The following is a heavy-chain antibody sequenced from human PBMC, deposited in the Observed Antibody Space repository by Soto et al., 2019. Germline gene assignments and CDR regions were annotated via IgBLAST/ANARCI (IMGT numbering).Heavy chain of an antibody. CDR3: AREGGIAAAGDLFDY. Sequence: PSETLSLTCTVSCGSISSYYWSWIRQPPGKGLEWIGYIYYSGSTNYNPSLKSRVTISVDTSKNQFSLKLSSVTAADTAVYYCAREGGIAAAGDLFDYWGQGTLVTVSS. CDR1: CGSISSYY. V-gene: IGHV4-59*01. J-gene: IGHJ4*02. D-gene: IGHD6-13*01. CDR2: IYYSGST.